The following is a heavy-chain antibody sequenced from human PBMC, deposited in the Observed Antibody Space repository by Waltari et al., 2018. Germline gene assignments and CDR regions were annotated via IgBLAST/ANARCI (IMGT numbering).Heavy chain of an antibody. D-gene: IGHD3-3*01. CDR3: ARELHWSARDY. J-gene: IGHJ4*02. CDR2: IKPDGSEK. V-gene: IGHV3-7*01. CDR1: GLTVNNW. Sequence: EVQLVASGGGLVQPGGSLRLSCAAPGLTVNNWMSWVRQAPGKGLEGVANIKPDGSEKNYADSVKGRFTISIDNVKNSLYLQMNSLSLEDTAVYYCARELHWSARDYWGQGTLVTVSS.